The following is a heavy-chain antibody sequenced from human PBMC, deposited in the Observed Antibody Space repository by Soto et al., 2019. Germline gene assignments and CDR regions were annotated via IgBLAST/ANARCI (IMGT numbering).Heavy chain of an antibody. CDR1: GFTFSSYG. J-gene: IGHJ4*02. D-gene: IGHD2-8*01. Sequence: GGSLRLSCAASGFTFSSYGMHWVRQAPGKGLEWVAVISYDGSNKYYADSVKGRFTISRDNSKNTLYLQMNSLRAEDTAVYYCAKDLTVLMVYAMLDYWGQGTLVTVSS. V-gene: IGHV3-30*18. CDR3: AKDLTVLMVYAMLDY. CDR2: ISYDGSNK.